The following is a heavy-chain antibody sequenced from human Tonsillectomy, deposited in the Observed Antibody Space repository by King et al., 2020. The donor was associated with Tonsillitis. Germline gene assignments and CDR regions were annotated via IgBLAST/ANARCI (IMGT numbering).Heavy chain of an antibody. J-gene: IGHJ6*02. CDR1: GFTVSSNY. CDR3: VMVAPTYYYGMDF. Sequence: VQLVESGGGLIQPGGSLRLSCAASGFTVSSNYMSWVRQAPGKGLEWVSIIYSGGSTYYTDSVKGRFTISRDNFKNTLYLQMNSLRAEDTAVYYCVMVAPTYYYGMDFWGQGTTVSVSS. CDR2: IYSGGST. D-gene: IGHD2-15*01. V-gene: IGHV3-53*01.